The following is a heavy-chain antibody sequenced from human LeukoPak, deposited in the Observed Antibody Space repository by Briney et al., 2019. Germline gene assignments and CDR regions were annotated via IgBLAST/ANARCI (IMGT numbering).Heavy chain of an antibody. CDR3: ARGNPVGITMIAPPGFDY. Sequence: PSETLSLTCTVSGGSISSYYWSWIRQPPGKGLEWIGYIYYSGSTNYNPSFKSRVTISVDTSKNQFSLKLSSVTAADTAVYYCARGNPVGITMIAPPGFDYWGQGTLVTVSS. CDR1: GGSISSYY. V-gene: IGHV4-59*01. D-gene: IGHD3-22*01. J-gene: IGHJ4*02. CDR2: IYYSGST.